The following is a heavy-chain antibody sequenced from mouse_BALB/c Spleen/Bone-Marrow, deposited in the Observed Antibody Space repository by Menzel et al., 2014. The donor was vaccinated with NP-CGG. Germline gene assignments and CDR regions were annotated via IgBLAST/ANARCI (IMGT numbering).Heavy chain of an antibody. D-gene: IGHD1-1*01. J-gene: IGHJ1*01. CDR1: GFSLTRNG. Sequence: VKLVESGPGLVQPSQSLSITCTVSGFSLTRNGVHWVRQSPGKGLEWLGVIWRGGSTDYNEAFMSRLSITKDNSKSQVFFKMNSLQGDDTAIYYRAKGGITTVWYFDVWGAGTTVTVSS. V-gene: IGHV2-5*01. CDR3: AKGGITTVWYFDV. CDR2: IWRGGST.